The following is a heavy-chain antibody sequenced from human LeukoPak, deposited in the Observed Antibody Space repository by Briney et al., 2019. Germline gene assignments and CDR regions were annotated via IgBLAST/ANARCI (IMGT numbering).Heavy chain of an antibody. J-gene: IGHJ4*02. CDR2: INHSGST. D-gene: IGHD3-10*01. V-gene: IGHV4-34*01. CDR1: GGSFSGYY. CDR3: ARGWDYGSGSYYTIDY. Sequence: PSETLSLTCAVYGGSFSGYYWSWIRQLPGKGLEWIGEINHSGSTNYNPSLKSRVTISVDTSKNQFSLKLSSVTAADTAVYYCARGWDYGSGSYYTIDYWGQGTLVTVSP.